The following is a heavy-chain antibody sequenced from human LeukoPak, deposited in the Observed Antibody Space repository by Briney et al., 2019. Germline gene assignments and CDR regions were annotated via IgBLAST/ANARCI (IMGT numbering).Heavy chain of an antibody. D-gene: IGHD4-17*01. CDR3: ARDLDYGDYYRFGAFDM. CDR2: INTNTEKA. Sequence: ASVKVSCKASGYSFSTYAINWVRQAPGQGLEWMGWINTNTEKATYAQGFRGRFVFSLDTSDSTAHLQISSLKPEDTALYYCARDLDYGDYYRFGAFDMWGQGTKVTVSS. J-gene: IGHJ3*02. CDR1: GYSFSTYA. V-gene: IGHV7-4-1*02.